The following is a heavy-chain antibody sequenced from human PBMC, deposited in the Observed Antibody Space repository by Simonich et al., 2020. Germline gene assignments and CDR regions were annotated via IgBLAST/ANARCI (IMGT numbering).Heavy chain of an antibody. CDR3: ARDGLGTAYYYYMDV. J-gene: IGHJ6*03. CDR1: GLTFSSYW. CDR2: IKQDGSEK. D-gene: IGHD7-27*01. V-gene: IGHV3-7*01. Sequence: EVQLVESGGGLVQPGGSLRLSCAASGLTFSSYWMSGVREAPGKGLEWVAKIKQDGSEKYYVDSVKGRFTISRDNAKNSLYLQMNSLRAEDTAVYYCARDGLGTAYYYYMDVWGKGTTVTVSS.